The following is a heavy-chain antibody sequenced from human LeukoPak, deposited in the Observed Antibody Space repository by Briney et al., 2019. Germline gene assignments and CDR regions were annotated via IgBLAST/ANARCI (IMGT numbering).Heavy chain of an antibody. CDR1: GYTLTELS. CDR2: FDPEDGET. V-gene: IGHV1-24*01. J-gene: IGHJ5*02. Sequence: ASVKVSYKVSGYTLTELSMHWVRQAPGKGLEWMGGFDPEDGETIYAQKFQGRVTMTEDTSTDTAYMELSSLRSEDTAVYYCATDYSNGPLLYWFDPWGQGTLVTVSS. D-gene: IGHD4-11*01. CDR3: ATDYSNGPLLYWFDP.